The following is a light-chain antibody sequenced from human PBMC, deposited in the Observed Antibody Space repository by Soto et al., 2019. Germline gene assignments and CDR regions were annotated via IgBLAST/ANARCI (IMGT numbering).Light chain of an antibody. CDR2: KAS. CDR1: QSISTW. CDR3: QQYDNFLS. Sequence: DIPMTQSPSTLSASVGDRAIITCRASQSISTWVAWYQQKPGKAPKLLISKASSLESGVPSRFSGSGSGTEFTLTISSLQPDDFATYYCQQYDNFLSFGGGTKVDIK. J-gene: IGKJ4*01. V-gene: IGKV1-5*03.